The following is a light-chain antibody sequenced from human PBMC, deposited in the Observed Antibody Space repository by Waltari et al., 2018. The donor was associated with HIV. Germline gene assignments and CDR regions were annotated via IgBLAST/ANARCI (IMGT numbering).Light chain of an antibody. CDR3: QQYNKWPPWT. J-gene: IGKJ1*01. CDR2: GAS. CDR1: QSVSKN. Sequence: VMTQSPATLSVSPGERATLSCRSGQSVSKNLDWYQQQPGQAPRLLIYGASTRATGIPARFSGSGSGTEFTLTISSLQSEDSAVYYCQQYNKWPPWTFGQGTKVEIK. V-gene: IGKV3-15*01.